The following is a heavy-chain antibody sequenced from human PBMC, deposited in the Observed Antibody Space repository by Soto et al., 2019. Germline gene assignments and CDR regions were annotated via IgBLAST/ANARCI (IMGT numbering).Heavy chain of an antibody. CDR3: ALSSDWNPGPEGT. Sequence: ASVKVSCKASGGTFSSYAISWVRQAPGQGLEWMGGISTYNDNTNYAQKLQGRVTMTTDTSTSTAYMELRSLRSDDTAVYYCALSSDWNPGPEGTWGQGTLVTV. D-gene: IGHD6-19*01. CDR1: GGTFSSYA. V-gene: IGHV1-18*01. CDR2: ISTYNDNT. J-gene: IGHJ5*02.